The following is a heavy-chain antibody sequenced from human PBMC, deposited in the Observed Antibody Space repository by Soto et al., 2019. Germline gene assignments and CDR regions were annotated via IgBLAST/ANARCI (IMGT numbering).Heavy chain of an antibody. Sequence: QVQLVESGGGVVQPGGSLRLSCAASGFTFSSYAMHWVRQAPGKGLGWVAVISYDGSNKYYADSVKGRFTISRDNSKNTLYLQMNSLRAEDTAVYYCARDFGQWLVEHYFDYWGQGTLVTVSS. D-gene: IGHD6-19*01. CDR3: ARDFGQWLVEHYFDY. CDR1: GFTFSSYA. CDR2: ISYDGSNK. J-gene: IGHJ4*02. V-gene: IGHV3-30-3*01.